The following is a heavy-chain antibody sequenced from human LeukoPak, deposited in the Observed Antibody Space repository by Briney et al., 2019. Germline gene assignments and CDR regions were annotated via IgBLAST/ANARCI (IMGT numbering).Heavy chain of an antibody. J-gene: IGHJ6*03. CDR3: TLGFSSSSWYSGYYYYYYMDV. CDR1: GFTFGDYA. CDR2: IRSKAYGGTT. D-gene: IGHD6-13*01. Sequence: PGGSLRLSCTASGFTFGDYAMSWVRQAPGKGLEWVGFIRSKAYGGTTEYAASVKGRFTISRDDSKSIAYLQMNSLKTEDTAVYYCTLGFSSSSWYSGYYYYYYMDVWGKGTTVTVSS. V-gene: IGHV3-49*04.